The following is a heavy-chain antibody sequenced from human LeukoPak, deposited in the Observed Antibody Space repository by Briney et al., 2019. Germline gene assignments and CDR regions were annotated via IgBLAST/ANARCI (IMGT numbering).Heavy chain of an antibody. CDR1: GFTFDNYA. V-gene: IGHV3-9*01. CDR3: ARVGGSIVVHYYYGMDV. D-gene: IGHD2-15*01. J-gene: IGHJ6*02. CDR2: ISWNSGTI. Sequence: QPGGSLRLSCAASGFTFDNYAMNWVRQVPGKGLEWISLISWNSGTIGYADSVKGRFTISRDNSKNTLYLQMNSLRAEDTAVYYCARVGGSIVVHYYYGMDVWGQGTTVTVSS.